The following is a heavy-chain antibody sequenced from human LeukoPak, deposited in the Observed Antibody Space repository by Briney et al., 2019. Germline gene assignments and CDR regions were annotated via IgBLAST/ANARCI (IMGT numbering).Heavy chain of an antibody. V-gene: IGHV4-34*01. CDR2: INHSGST. CDR3: ARAGFALAPHRGTPFDY. J-gene: IGHJ4*02. CDR1: GGSFSGYY. Sequence: SETLSLTCAVYGGSFSGYYWSWIRQPPGKGLEWIGEINHSGSTNYNPSLKSRVTTSVDTSKNQFSLKLSSVTAADTAVYYCARAGFALAPHRGTPFDYWGQGTLLTVSS. D-gene: IGHD6-6*01.